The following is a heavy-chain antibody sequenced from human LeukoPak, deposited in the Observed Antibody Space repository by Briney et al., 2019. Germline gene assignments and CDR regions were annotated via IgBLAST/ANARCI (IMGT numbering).Heavy chain of an antibody. V-gene: IGHV3-7*01. J-gene: IGHJ4*02. D-gene: IGHD3-10*01. Sequence: GGSLRLFCAASGFTFSSYWMSWVRQAPGKGLEWVANQKQDGREKYYVDSVKGRFTISRDNAKNSLYLQMNSLRAEDTAVYYCARVRGSGSYEGNFDYWGQGTLVTVSS. CDR3: ARVRGSGSYEGNFDY. CDR1: GFTFSSYW. CDR2: QKQDGREK.